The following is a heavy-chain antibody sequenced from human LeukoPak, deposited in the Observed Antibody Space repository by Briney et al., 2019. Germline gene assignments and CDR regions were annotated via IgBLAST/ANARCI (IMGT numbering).Heavy chain of an antibody. V-gene: IGHV1-8*01. CDR1: GYTFTSYD. Sequence: ASVKVSCKASGYTFTSYDINWVRQATGQGLEWMGWMNPNSGNTGYAQKFQGRVTMTRNTSISTAYMELSSLRSEDTAVYYCARGRWYYGSGSYYRYWFDPWGQGTLVTVSS. CDR2: MNPNSGNT. D-gene: IGHD3-10*01. J-gene: IGHJ5*02. CDR3: ARGRWYYGSGSYYRYWFDP.